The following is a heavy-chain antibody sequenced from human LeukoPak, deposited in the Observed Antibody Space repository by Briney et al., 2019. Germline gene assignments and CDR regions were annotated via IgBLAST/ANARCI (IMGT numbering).Heavy chain of an antibody. J-gene: IGHJ5*02. CDR1: GYSISSGYY. CDR3: ASVRYYYDSSGYPYNWFGP. V-gene: IGHV4-38-2*02. CDR2: IYHSGST. D-gene: IGHD3-22*01. Sequence: PSETLSLTCTVSGYSISSGYYWGWIRQPPGKGLEWIGSIYHSGSTYYNPSLKSRVTISVDTSKNQFSLKLSSVTAADTAVYYCASVRYYYDSSGYPYNWFGPWGQGTLVTVSS.